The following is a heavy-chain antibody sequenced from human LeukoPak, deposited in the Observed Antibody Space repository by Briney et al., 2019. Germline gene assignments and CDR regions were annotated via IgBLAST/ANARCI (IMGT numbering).Heavy chain of an antibody. CDR3: ARDGPDAFDI. CDR1: GFTFGSYE. Sequence: GGSLRLSCEASGFTFGSYEMTWVRQAPGKGLEWLSYISTSGSIIVYADSVRGRFTVSRDNAKNSLYLQMNSLRAEDTAVYYCARDGPDAFDIWGQGTMVTVSS. J-gene: IGHJ3*02. V-gene: IGHV3-48*03. CDR2: ISTSGSII.